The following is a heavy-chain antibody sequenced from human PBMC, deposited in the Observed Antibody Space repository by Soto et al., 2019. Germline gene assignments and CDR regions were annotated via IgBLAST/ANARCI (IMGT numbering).Heavy chain of an antibody. CDR2: IYISGST. Sequence: SETLSLNCSVSGGSISSHYWSWIRQPAGKGLEWIGLIYISGSTNYNPSLKSRVTISVDTSKSQFSLKLSSVTAADTAVYYCAGYDDSGYYLDYWGQGTLVTVSS. CDR1: GGSISSHY. J-gene: IGHJ4*02. CDR3: AGYDDSGYYLDY. V-gene: IGHV4-4*07. D-gene: IGHD3-22*01.